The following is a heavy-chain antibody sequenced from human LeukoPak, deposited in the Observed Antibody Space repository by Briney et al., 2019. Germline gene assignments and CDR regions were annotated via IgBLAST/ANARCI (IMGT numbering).Heavy chain of an antibody. Sequence: SETLSLTCTVSGGSISSYYWSWIRQPPGKGLDWIGYVFYTGSTSYNASLKSRVTTSVDTSKNQFSLKLSSVTAAATAVYYCARHKYVRSPYHGMDVWGQGTTVTVSS. V-gene: IGHV4-59*08. CDR3: ARHKYVRSPYHGMDV. CDR2: VFYTGST. CDR1: GGSISSYY. D-gene: IGHD2-2*01. J-gene: IGHJ6*02.